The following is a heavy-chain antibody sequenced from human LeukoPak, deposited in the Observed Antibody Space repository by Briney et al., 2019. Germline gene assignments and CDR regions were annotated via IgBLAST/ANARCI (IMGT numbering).Heavy chain of an antibody. CDR1: GYTFTNYD. V-gene: IGHV1-8*01. CDR3: VKNGQQLRYFQH. Sequence: ASVKVSCKASGYTFTNYDINWVRQATGQGLEWMGWMNPNSGNTGYAQKFQGRVNMTRNISISTAYMQLSGLRSEDTAVYYCVKNGQQLRYFQHWGRGTLVTVSS. CDR2: MNPNSGNT. J-gene: IGHJ1*01. D-gene: IGHD6-13*01.